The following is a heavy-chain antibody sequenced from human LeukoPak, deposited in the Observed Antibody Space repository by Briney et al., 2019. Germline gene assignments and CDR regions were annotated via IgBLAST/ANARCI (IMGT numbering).Heavy chain of an antibody. D-gene: IGHD6-19*01. CDR2: ISGSGGST. J-gene: IGHJ4*02. CDR3: ARDVVAVAGLTPGEFDY. Sequence: PGGSLRLSCAASGFTFSSYAMSWVRQAPGKGLEWVSAISGSGGSTYYADSVKGRFTISRDNSKNTLYLQMNSLRAEDTAVYYCARDVVAVAGLTPGEFDYWGQGTLVTVSS. CDR1: GFTFSSYA. V-gene: IGHV3-23*01.